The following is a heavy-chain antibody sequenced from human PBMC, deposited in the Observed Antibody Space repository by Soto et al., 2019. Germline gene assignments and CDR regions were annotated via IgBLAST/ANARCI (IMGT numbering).Heavy chain of an antibody. V-gene: IGHV3-11*01. CDR3: ARRSMTTVTTDYMDV. J-gene: IGHJ6*03. D-gene: IGHD4-4*01. CDR1: GFTFSDYY. Sequence: GGSLRLSCAASGFTFSDYYMSWIRQAPGKGLEWVSYISSSGSTIYYADSVKGRFTISRDNAKNSLYLQMNSLRAEDTAVYYCARRSMTTVTTDYMDVWGKGTTVTVSS. CDR2: ISSSGSTI.